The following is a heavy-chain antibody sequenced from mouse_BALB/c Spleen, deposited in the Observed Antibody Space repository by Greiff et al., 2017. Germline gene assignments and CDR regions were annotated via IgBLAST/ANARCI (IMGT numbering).Heavy chain of an antibody. J-gene: IGHJ4*01. Sequence: EVKLVESGGGLVQPGGSLKLSCAASGFTFSSYGMSWVRQTPDKRLELVATINSNGGSTYYPDSVKGRFTISRDNAKNTLYLQMSSLKSEDTAMYYCARTGTHYYAMDYWGQGTSVTVSS. CDR3: ARTGTHYYAMDY. CDR1: GFTFSSYG. CDR2: INSNGGST. D-gene: IGHD4-1*01. V-gene: IGHV5-6-3*01.